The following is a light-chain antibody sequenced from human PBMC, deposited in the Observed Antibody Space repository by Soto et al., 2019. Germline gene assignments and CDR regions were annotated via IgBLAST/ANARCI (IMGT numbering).Light chain of an antibody. V-gene: IGKV1D-12*01. Sequence: IQMTQSPSSVSASVGDSFTITCRASQGISSWLAWYQQKPGEAPSLLIYTATTLQSGVPSRFSASGSGTHFTLTISSLQPEDFATYYCQQADSFPLTFGGGTKVDTK. CDR2: TAT. CDR3: QQADSFPLT. CDR1: QGISSW. J-gene: IGKJ4*01.